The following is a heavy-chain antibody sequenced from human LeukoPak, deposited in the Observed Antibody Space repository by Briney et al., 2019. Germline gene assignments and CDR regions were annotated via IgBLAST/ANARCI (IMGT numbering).Heavy chain of an antibody. J-gene: IGHJ4*02. CDR3: AKDRGGYKDY. Sequence: PGGSLRLSCAASGFTFSSYGMHRVRQAPGKGLEWVAFIRFDGSNKYYADSVKGRFTISRDDSKNTLYLQMNSLRAEDTAVYYCAKDRGGYKDYWGQGTLVTVSS. D-gene: IGHD5-18*01. V-gene: IGHV3-30*02. CDR2: IRFDGSNK. CDR1: GFTFSSYG.